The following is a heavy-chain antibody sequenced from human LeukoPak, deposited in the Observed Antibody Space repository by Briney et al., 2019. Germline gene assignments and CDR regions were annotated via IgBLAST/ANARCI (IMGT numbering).Heavy chain of an antibody. CDR3: ARDYCSGGSCPQPDAFDI. V-gene: IGHV3-53*01. D-gene: IGHD2-15*01. J-gene: IGHJ3*02. CDR2: ICGGGST. Sequence: GGSLRLSCAASGFTVSSNYMSWVRQAPGKGLEWVSVICGGGSTYYAASVKGRFTISRDNSKNTLYLQMNSLRAEDTAVYYCARDYCSGGSCPQPDAFDIWGQGTMVTVSS. CDR1: GFTVSSNY.